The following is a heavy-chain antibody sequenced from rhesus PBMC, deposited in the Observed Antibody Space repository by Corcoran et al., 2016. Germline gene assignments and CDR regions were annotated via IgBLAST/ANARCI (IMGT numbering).Heavy chain of an antibody. CDR1: GFTFSDYY. D-gene: IGHD3-40*01. J-gene: IGHJ4*01. Sequence: EVQLVESGGGLAKPGGSLRLSCAASGFTFSDYYIHWVRQASGKGLEWVSRIRNGGGSTWYADYVKGRLAIYRENAKNTLYLQMDSLRAEDTAVYYCARDRTPISIDYWGQGVLVTVSS. V-gene: IGHV3-59*01. CDR2: IRNGGGST. CDR3: ARDRTPISIDY.